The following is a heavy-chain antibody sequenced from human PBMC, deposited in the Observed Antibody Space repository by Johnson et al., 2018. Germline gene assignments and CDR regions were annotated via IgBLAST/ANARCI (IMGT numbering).Heavy chain of an antibody. CDR3: ALYYYESSGYLAFDI. CDR2: ISGSGGST. V-gene: IGHV3-23*01. J-gene: IGHJ3*02. CDR1: GFTFSSYA. Sequence: VQLQESGGGVVQPGRSLRLSCAASGFTFSSYAMSWVRQAPGKGLEWVSAISGSGGSTYYADSVKGRFTISRDNAKNSLYLQMNSLSAEDTAVYYCALYYYESSGYLAFDIWGQGTMVTVSS. D-gene: IGHD3-22*01.